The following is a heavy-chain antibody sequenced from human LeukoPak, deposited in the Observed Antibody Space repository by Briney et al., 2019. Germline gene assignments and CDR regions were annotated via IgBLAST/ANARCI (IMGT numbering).Heavy chain of an antibody. CDR3: ARDQYRWELS. CDR2: IYYSGST. Sequence: PSETLSLTCTVPGGSISSSSYYWGWIRQPPGKGLEWIGSIYYSGSTYYNPSLKSRVTISVDTSKNQFSLKLSSVTAADTAVYYCARDQYRWELSWGQGTLVTVSS. CDR1: GGSISSSSYY. V-gene: IGHV4-39*02. J-gene: IGHJ5*02. D-gene: IGHD1-26*01.